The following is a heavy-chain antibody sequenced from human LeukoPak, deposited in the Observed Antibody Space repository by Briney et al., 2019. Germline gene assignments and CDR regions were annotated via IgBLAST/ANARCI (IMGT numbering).Heavy chain of an antibody. CDR2: FDPEDGET. CDR1: GNTVSVVS. CDR3: ATVLPTELAFDY. Sequence: ASVKVSCKISGNTVSVVSMKWVRQGPGRGIERMGGFDPEDGETIYAQKFQGRVTMTEDTSTDTAYMELSSLRSEDTAVYYCATVLPTELAFDYWGQGTLVTVSS. J-gene: IGHJ4*02. D-gene: IGHD6-13*01. V-gene: IGHV1-24*01.